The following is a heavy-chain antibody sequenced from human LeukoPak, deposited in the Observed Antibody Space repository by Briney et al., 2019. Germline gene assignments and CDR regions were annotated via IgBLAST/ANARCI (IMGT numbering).Heavy chain of an antibody. Sequence: GGSLRLSCAASGFTFSSYAMSWVRQAPGKGLEWVSAISGSGGSTYYADSVKGRFTISRDNSKNTLYLQMNSLRAEDTAVYYCAKDREVRGVINWNFDYWGQGTLVTVSS. CDR1: GFTFSSYA. V-gene: IGHV3-23*01. CDR2: ISGSGGST. J-gene: IGHJ4*02. CDR3: AKDREVRGVINWNFDY. D-gene: IGHD3-10*01.